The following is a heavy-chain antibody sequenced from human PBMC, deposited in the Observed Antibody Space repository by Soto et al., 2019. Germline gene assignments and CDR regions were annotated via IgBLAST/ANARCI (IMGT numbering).Heavy chain of an antibody. V-gene: IGHV4-31*03. CDR3: ARDQAIGWSSY. J-gene: IGHJ4*02. Sequence: QVQLQESGPGLVKPSQTLSLTCTVSGGSISSGSYYWSWIRQHPGKGLEWIGYIHYSESTYYNPSLKSRVTISVDTSKNQFSLKLSSVTAADTAVYYCARDQAIGWSSYWGQGTLVTVSS. D-gene: IGHD1-26*01. CDR2: IHYSEST. CDR1: GGSISSGSYY.